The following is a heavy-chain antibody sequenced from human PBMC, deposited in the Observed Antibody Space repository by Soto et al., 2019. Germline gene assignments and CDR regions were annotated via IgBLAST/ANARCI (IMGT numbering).Heavy chain of an antibody. Sequence: QVQLQESGPGLVKPSQTLSLTCTVSGGSISSGGYYWSWIRQHPGKGLEWVGYIYYSGSTYYNPSLKRRVTISVETSKNQFSLKLSSVTAADTAVYYCARTGDDSSGSNYYYYYGMDVWGQGTTVTVSS. CDR3: ARTGDDSSGSNYYYYYGMDV. D-gene: IGHD3-22*01. CDR2: IYYSGST. V-gene: IGHV4-31*03. J-gene: IGHJ6*02. CDR1: GGSISSGGYY.